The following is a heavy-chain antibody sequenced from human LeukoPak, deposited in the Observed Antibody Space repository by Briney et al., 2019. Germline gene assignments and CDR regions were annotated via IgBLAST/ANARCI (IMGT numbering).Heavy chain of an antibody. D-gene: IGHD3-10*01. V-gene: IGHV4-30-4*08. CDR3: ARAVDAGGPDFDY. Sequence: PSETLSLTCTVSGGSISSGDYYWSWIRQPPGKGLEWIGYIYYSGSTYYNPSLKSRVTISVDTSKNQFSLKLSSVTAADTAVYYCARAVDAGGPDFDYWGQGTLVTVSS. J-gene: IGHJ4*02. CDR1: GGSISSGDYY. CDR2: IYYSGST.